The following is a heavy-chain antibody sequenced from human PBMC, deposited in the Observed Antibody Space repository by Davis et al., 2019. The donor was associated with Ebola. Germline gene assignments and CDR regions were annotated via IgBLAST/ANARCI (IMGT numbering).Heavy chain of an antibody. V-gene: IGHV3-30*03. Sequence: PGGSLRLSCAVSGLPFRGYGMHWVRQAPGKGLEWVALISDDETLKHYGDSVKGRFTISRDNSTNTLYLQMTSLRAEDTAVYFCARDGGVLMVYTIGDVWGKGTTVTVSS. CDR1: GLPFRGYG. D-gene: IGHD2-8*01. CDR3: ARDGGVLMVYTIGDV. J-gene: IGHJ6*04. CDR2: ISDDETLK.